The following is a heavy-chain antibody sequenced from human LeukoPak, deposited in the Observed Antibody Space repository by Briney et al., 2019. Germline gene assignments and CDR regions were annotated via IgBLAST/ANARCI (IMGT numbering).Heavy chain of an antibody. J-gene: IGHJ4*02. Sequence: GASVKVSCKASGGTFSSYDISWVRQAPGQGLEWMGTIIPIVGIANYAQKFQGRVTITADKFTSTAYMELSSLRSEDTAVYYCARDREMATIYFDYWGQGTLVTVSS. CDR2: IIPIVGIA. CDR1: GGTFSSYD. D-gene: IGHD5-24*01. V-gene: IGHV1-69*04. CDR3: ARDREMATIYFDY.